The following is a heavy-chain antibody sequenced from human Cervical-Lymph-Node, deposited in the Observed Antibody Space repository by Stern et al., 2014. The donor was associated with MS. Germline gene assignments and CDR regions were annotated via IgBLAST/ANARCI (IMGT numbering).Heavy chain of an antibody. V-gene: IGHV1-2*06. CDR3: ARDPYYDALTGYTHHFDY. CDR1: GYTFTNFY. Sequence: QVQLVESGAELKEPGPSVKVSCKASGYTFTNFYMHWVRQAPPQGLAWMGRINGYSCVVAYAQKFEGRVTMTRDTSINTAHMELGSLRSDDTAVYYCARDPYYDALTGYTHHFDYWGQGALVTVSS. J-gene: IGHJ4*02. D-gene: IGHD3-9*01. CDR2: INGYSCVV.